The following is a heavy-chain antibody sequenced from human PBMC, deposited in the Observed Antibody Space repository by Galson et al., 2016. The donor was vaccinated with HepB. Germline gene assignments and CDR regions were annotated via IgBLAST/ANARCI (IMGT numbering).Heavy chain of an antibody. Sequence: SLRLSCAASGFTFSIYGTHWIRQAPGKGLEWVATTSSDESVKHYADPVQGRLTISKDNFKNTLYLQMNSLRAEDTAVYYCAKKSPGKELSPPDYWGQGTLVTVSS. D-gene: IGHD1-26*01. CDR2: TSSDESVK. J-gene: IGHJ4*02. CDR3: AKKSPGKELSPPDY. CDR1: GFTFSIYG. V-gene: IGHV3-30*18.